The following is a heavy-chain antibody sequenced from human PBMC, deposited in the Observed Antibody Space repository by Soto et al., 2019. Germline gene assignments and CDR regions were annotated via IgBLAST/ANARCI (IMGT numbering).Heavy chain of an antibody. CDR3: ARAPGSSGYSDYFDY. V-gene: IGHV3-53*01. D-gene: IGHD3-22*01. CDR2: IYSGGST. Sequence: GGSLRLSCAASGFTVSSSYMSWVRQAPGQGLEWVLVIYSGGSTYYADSVKGRFTISRDNSKNTLYLQMNSLRAEDTAVYYCARAPGSSGYSDYFDYSGQGTLVTVSS. CDR1: GFTVSSSY. J-gene: IGHJ4*02.